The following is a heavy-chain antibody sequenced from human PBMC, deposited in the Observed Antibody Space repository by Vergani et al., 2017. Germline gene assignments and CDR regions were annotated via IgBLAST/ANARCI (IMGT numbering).Heavy chain of an antibody. CDR3: ASGSSGFFTLTSPNWFDP. D-gene: IGHD3-3*01. J-gene: IGHJ5*02. Sequence: QGQLVESGGGLVTPGGSLRISCAASRFDFSDYYMSWIRQAPGKGLEWISYISNSGNTINYADSVKGRFIVSRDNAKKSLYLQMNSLRVEDTAVYYCASGSSGFFTLTSPNWFDPWGQGTLVTVS. CDR1: RFDFSDYY. CDR2: ISNSGNTI. V-gene: IGHV3-11*04.